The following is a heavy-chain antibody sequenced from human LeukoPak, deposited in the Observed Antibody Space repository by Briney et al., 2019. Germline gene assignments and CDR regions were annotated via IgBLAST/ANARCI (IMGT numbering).Heavy chain of an antibody. D-gene: IGHD5-24*01. CDR3: ASLEMATTRDY. CDR1: GFTFSSYA. Sequence: GGSLRLSCAASGFTFSSYAMSWVRQAPGKGLECVSAISGSGGSTYYADSVKGRFTISRDNSKNTLYLQMNSLRAEDTAVYYCASLEMATTRDYWGQGTLVTVSS. CDR2: ISGSGGST. V-gene: IGHV3-23*01. J-gene: IGHJ4*02.